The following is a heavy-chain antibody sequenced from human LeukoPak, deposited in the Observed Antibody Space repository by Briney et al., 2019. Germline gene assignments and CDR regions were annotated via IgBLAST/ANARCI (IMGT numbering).Heavy chain of an antibody. CDR2: ISGSGGNT. CDR1: GFTFSSYG. CDR3: ARDPYSGAYYEGYYYYYMDV. V-gene: IGHV3-23*01. Sequence: PGGSLRLSCAASGFTFSSYGMSWVRQAPGKGLEWVSGISGSGGNTYYADSVKGRFTISRDNSKNMLYLQMNSLRAEDTAVYYCARDPYSGAYYEGYYYYYMDVWGKGTTVTVSS. D-gene: IGHD1-26*01. J-gene: IGHJ6*03.